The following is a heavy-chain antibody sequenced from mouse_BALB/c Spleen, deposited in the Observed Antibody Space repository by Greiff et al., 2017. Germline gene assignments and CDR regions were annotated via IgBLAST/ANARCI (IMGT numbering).Heavy chain of an antibody. V-gene: IGHV14-3*02. D-gene: IGHD2-3*01. J-gene: IGHJ2*01. Sequence: VQLQQSGAELVKPGASVKLSCTASGFNIKDTYMHWVKQRPEQGLEWIGRIDPANGNTKYDPKFQGKATITADTSSNTAYLQLSSLTSEDTAVYYCARTSDGYYVGWFDYWGQGTTLTVSS. CDR2: IDPANGNT. CDR3: ARTSDGYYVGWFDY. CDR1: GFNIKDTY.